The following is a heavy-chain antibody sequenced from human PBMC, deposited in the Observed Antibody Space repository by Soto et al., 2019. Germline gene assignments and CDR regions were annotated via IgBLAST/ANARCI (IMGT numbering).Heavy chain of an antibody. CDR1: GFTFSSYS. CDR2: ISSSSSYI. D-gene: IGHD2-15*01. Sequence: VQLVESGGGLVKPGGSLRLSCAASGFTFSSYSMNWVRQAPGKGLEWVSSISSSSSYIYYADSVKGRFTISRDNAKNSLYLQMNSLRAEDTAVYYCARVDILGMVVAAFGYWGQGTLVTVSS. V-gene: IGHV3-21*01. J-gene: IGHJ4*02. CDR3: ARVDILGMVVAAFGY.